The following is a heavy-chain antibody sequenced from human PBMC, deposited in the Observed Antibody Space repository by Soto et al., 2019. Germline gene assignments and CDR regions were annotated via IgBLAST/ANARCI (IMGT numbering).Heavy chain of an antibody. V-gene: IGHV1-58*01. D-gene: IGHD4-17*01. Sequence: SVKVSCKASGFTFTSSAVQWVRQARGQRLEWIGWIVVGSGNTNYAQKFQERVTITRDMSTSTAYMELSSLRSEDTAVYYCAARTSYDYGDYVFDYWGQGTLVTVSS. CDR2: IVVGSGNT. J-gene: IGHJ4*02. CDR3: AARTSYDYGDYVFDY. CDR1: GFTFTSSA.